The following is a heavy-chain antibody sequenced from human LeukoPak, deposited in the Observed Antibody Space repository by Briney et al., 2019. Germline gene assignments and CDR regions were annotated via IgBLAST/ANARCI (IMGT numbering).Heavy chain of an antibody. CDR2: ISSITSSYI. J-gene: IGHJ4*02. CDR1: GFTFITYS. Sequence: GGSLRLSCAASGFTFITYSMTWVRQAPGKGLEWVSSISSITSSYIHYADSVKGRFTISRDNVKNSLYLQMNSLRAEDTAVYYCAKDRILDFWSGYAFDYWGQGTLVTVSS. V-gene: IGHV3-21*01. CDR3: AKDRILDFWSGYAFDY. D-gene: IGHD3-3*01.